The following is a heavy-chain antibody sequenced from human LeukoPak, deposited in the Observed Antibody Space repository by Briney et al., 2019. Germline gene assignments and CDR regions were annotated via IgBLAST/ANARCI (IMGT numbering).Heavy chain of an antibody. CDR2: IYYSGST. V-gene: IGHV4-31*03. CDR1: GGSVSSGGYY. J-gene: IGHJ4*02. Sequence: PSETLSLTCTVSGGSVSSGGYYWSWIRQHPGKSLEWIGYIYYSGSTYYNPSLRSRVTISIDTSKNQFSLNLSSVTAADTAVYYCARQHEDWGQGTLVTVSS. CDR3: ARQHED.